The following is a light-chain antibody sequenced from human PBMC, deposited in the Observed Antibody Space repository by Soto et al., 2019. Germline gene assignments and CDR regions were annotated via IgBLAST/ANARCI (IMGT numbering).Light chain of an antibody. CDR1: QSVSSN. CDR2: GAS. Sequence: EIVMTQSPATLSVSPGERATLFCRAIQSVSSNSAWYQQKPGQAPRLLIYGASTRATGIADKFSGSGSGTDFPLTISRLGPADFALYYCQHYGAAPINCGHGTRLEIK. CDR3: QHYGAAPIN. V-gene: IGKV3-20*01. J-gene: IGKJ5*01.